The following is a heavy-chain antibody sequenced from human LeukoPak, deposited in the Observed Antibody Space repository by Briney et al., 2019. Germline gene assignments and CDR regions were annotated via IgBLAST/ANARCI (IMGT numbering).Heavy chain of an antibody. V-gene: IGHV1-18*01. CDR3: ARDGRFGELSDY. D-gene: IGHD3-10*01. CDR2: ISGYNGHT. Sequence: ASVKVSCKASGYTFTSYGISWVRQAPGQGLEWMGWISGYNGHTNYPQEFQGRVTMTTDTSTSTAYMELGSLKSDDTAVYYCARDGRFGELSDYWGQGTLVTVSS. CDR1: GYTFTSYG. J-gene: IGHJ4*02.